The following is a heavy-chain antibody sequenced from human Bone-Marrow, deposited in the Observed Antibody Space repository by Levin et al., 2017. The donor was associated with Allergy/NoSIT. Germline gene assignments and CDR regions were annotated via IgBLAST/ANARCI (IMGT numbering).Heavy chain of an antibody. CDR2: IYYPGST. CDR3: ASTYCANGVCYSPDSHSYYAMYV. V-gene: IGHV4-61*03. D-gene: IGHD2-8*01. Sequence: SETLSLTCTVSGGLVSSGSHFWSWLRQPPGKGLEWIGYIYYPGSTDYNPSLDSRVTLFLDTSKNHFPLSLKSVTAADTAVYYCASTYCANGVCYSPDSHSYYAMYVWGQGTTVTVSS. J-gene: IGHJ6*02. CDR1: GGLVSSGSHF.